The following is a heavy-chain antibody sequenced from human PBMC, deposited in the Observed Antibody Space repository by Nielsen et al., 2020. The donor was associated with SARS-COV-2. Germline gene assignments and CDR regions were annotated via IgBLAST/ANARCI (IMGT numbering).Heavy chain of an antibody. V-gene: IGHV3-7*03. CDR2: IKQDGSET. J-gene: IGHJ6*02. CDR1: GFTFSTYW. Sequence: GSLRLSCAASGFTFSTYWLTWVRQAPGKGLEWVANIKQDGSETYYVDSVKGRFTISRDNAKNSLYLQMNSLRAEDTAVYYCARGSKGMDVWGQGTTVTVSS. CDR3: ARGSKGMDV.